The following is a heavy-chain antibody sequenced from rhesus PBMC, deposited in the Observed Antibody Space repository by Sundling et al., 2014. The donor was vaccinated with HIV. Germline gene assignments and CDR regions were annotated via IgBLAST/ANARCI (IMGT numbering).Heavy chain of an antibody. J-gene: IGHJ6*01. D-gene: IGHD3-28*01. CDR1: GASISSYH. CDR3: VRDLKYDSWYYYGLES. CDR2: IYGSGSST. V-gene: IGHV4-169*02. Sequence: QVQLQESGPGLVKPSETLSLTCAVSGASISSYHWSWIRQAPGKGLEWIGYIYGSGSSTTYNPSLKSRVTLSLDTSKNQFSLKLSSVTAADTAVYYCVRDLKYDSWYYYGLESWGQGVVVTVSP.